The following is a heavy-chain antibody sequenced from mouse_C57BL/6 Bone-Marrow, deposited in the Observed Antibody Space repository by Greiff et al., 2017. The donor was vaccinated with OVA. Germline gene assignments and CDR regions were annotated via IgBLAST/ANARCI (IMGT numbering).Heavy chain of an antibody. CDR2: IYPGDGDT. J-gene: IGHJ4*01. CDR1: GYAFSSSW. CDR3: ARHYYGYYAMDY. V-gene: IGHV1-82*01. Sequence: VQLQQSGPELVKPGASVKISCKASGYAFSSSWMNWVKQRPGQGLEWIGRIYPGDGDTNYNGKFKGKATLTADKSSSTAYMQLSSLTSEDSAVYFCARHYYGYYAMDYWGQGTSVTVSS. D-gene: IGHD1-1*01.